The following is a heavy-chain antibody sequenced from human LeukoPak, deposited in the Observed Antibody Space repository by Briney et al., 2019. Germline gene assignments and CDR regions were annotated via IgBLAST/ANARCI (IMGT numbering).Heavy chain of an antibody. D-gene: IGHD4-17*01. V-gene: IGHV3-30*18. CDR3: AKGDDYGDYDQQIGRY. J-gene: IGHJ4*02. Sequence: GGSLRLSCAASGFTFSSYGMHWVRQAPGKGLEWVAVISYDGSNKYYADSVKGRFTISRDNSKNTLYLQMNSLRAEDTAVYYCAKGDDYGDYDQQIGRYWGQGTLVTVSS. CDR2: ISYDGSNK. CDR1: GFTFSSYG.